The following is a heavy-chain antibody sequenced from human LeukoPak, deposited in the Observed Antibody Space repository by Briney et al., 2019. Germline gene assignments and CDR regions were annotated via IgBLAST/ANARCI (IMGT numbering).Heavy chain of an antibody. D-gene: IGHD3-16*02. J-gene: IGHJ4*02. CDR1: GFTFSSYA. V-gene: IGHV3-7*01. CDR3: ASERPFYDYVWGSYRSFDY. Sequence: PGGSLRLSCAASGFTFSSYAMHWVRQAPGKGLEWVANIKEDGSEKYYVDSVKGRFTISRDIAKNSLYLQMNSLRAEDTAVYYCASERPFYDYVWGSYRSFDYWGQGTLVTVSS. CDR2: IKEDGSEK.